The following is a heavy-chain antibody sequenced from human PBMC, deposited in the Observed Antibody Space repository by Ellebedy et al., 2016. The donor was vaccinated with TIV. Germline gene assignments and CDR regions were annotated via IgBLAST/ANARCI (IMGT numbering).Heavy chain of an antibody. CDR1: GYTFTSYA. J-gene: IGHJ4*02. CDR3: ATPLYCTNGVCQDY. V-gene: IGHV1-3*01. D-gene: IGHD2-8*01. CDR2: INAGNGNT. Sequence: ASVKVSCKASGYTFTSYAMHWVRQAPGQRLEWMGWINAGNGNTKYSQKFQGRVTITRASSASTAYMELSSLRSEDTAVYYCATPLYCTNGVCQDYWGQGTLVTVSS.